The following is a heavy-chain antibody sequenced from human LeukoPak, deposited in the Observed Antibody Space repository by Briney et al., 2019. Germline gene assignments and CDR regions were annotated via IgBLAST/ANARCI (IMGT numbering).Heavy chain of an antibody. CDR2: IIPISGTA. CDR1: GGTFSSYA. D-gene: IGHD6-19*01. Sequence: GSSVKVSCKASGGTFSSYAISWVRQAPGQGLEWMGGIIPISGTANYAQKFQGRVTITADKSTSTAYMELSSLRSEDTAVYYCARGGPSRGTGFYYFDYWGQGTLVTVSS. J-gene: IGHJ4*02. V-gene: IGHV1-69*06. CDR3: ARGGPSRGTGFYYFDY.